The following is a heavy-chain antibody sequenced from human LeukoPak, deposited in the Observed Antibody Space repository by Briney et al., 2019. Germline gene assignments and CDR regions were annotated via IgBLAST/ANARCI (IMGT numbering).Heavy chain of an antibody. D-gene: IGHD3-10*01. V-gene: IGHV1-2*02. Sequence: ASVKVSCKTSGYTFTGYYMHWVRQAPGQGLEWMGWINPDSGGTNYAQKFQGRVTMTRDTSIGTAYMELSRLRSDDTAVYYCARDHFGELNFDYWGQGTLVTVSS. CDR1: GYTFTGYY. CDR2: INPDSGGT. J-gene: IGHJ4*02. CDR3: ARDHFGELNFDY.